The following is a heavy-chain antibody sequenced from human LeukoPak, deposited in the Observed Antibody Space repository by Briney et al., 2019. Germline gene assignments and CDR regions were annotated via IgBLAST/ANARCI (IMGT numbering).Heavy chain of an antibody. CDR1: DYSISSAYY. CDR2: IYHSGST. Sequence: PSETLSLTCAVSDYSISSAYYLGWIRQPPGKGLEWIGSIYHSGSTYYNPSLKSRVTISVDTSKNQFSLKVTSVTAADTAVYYCAGNVDTAMVTFDSWGQGTLVTVSS. J-gene: IGHJ4*02. V-gene: IGHV4-38-2*01. CDR3: AGNVDTAMVTFDS. D-gene: IGHD5-18*01.